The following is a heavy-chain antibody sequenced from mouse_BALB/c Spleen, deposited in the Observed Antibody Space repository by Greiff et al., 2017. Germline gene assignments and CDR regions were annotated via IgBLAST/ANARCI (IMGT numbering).Heavy chain of an antibody. CDR1: GFNIKDTY. CDR3: ARWVLRNYLDY. Sequence: EVQLQQSGAELVKPGASVKLSCTASGFNIKDTYMHWVKQRPEQGLEWIGRIDPANGNTKYDPKFQGKATITADTSSNTAYLQLSSLTSEDTAVYYCARWVLRNYLDYWGQGTTLTVSS. CDR2: IDPANGNT. J-gene: IGHJ2*01. V-gene: IGHV14-3*02. D-gene: IGHD2-4*01.